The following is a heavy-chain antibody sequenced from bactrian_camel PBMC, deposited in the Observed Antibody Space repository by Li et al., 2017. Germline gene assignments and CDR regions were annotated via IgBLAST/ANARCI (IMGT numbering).Heavy chain of an antibody. Sequence: VQLVESGGGLVQPGGSLRLSCAASGFTFSSYAMSWVRQAPGKGLEWVSTINSAGDSTYYADSVKGRSTISIDVAKNTLYLQMNRLTTDDTAVYYCAAGLFADFGLGLGTQVTVS. D-gene: IGHD5*01. CDR1: GFTFSSYA. J-gene: IGHJ4*01. CDR2: INSAGDST. V-gene: IGHV3S31*01.